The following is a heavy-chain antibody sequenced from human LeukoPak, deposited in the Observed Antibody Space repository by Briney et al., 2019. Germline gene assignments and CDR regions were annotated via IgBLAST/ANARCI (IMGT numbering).Heavy chain of an antibody. V-gene: IGHV4-59*08. Sequence: SETLSLTCTVSGGSFRNYYWSWIRQTPGKGLEWIGYIYYTGSTDYNPSLESRVTISLDTSKNRFSLKLSSVTAADTAVYYCARLWTNQMYHFDYWGQGTLVTVSS. CDR1: GGSFRNYY. J-gene: IGHJ4*02. CDR2: IYYTGST. D-gene: IGHD3/OR15-3a*01. CDR3: ARLWTNQMYHFDY.